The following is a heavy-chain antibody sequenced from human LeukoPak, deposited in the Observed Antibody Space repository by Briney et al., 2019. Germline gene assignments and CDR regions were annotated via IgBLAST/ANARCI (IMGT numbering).Heavy chain of an antibody. D-gene: IGHD1-26*01. CDR1: GFTFSNAW. Sequence: GGSLRLSCAASGFTFSNAWMSWVRQAPGKGLEWVGRIKRKSDGETTDYAAPVKGRFTISRDGSKNTLHLQMNSLKTEDTAVYYCTTDPYSGSYNYYYGMDVWGQGTTVTVSS. CDR2: IKRKSDGETT. CDR3: TTDPYSGSYNYYYGMDV. V-gene: IGHV3-15*01. J-gene: IGHJ6*02.